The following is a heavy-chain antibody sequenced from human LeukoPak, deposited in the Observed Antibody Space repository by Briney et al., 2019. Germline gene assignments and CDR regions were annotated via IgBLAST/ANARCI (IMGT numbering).Heavy chain of an antibody. CDR1: GFTFSNYW. CDR2: INQDGSEK. Sequence: QPGGSLRLSCAASGFTFSNYWMSWVRQAPGKGLERVANINQDGSEKYYVDSVKGRFAISRDNSKNSLYLQMNSLRAADTAVYFCARYRPPQARILWFEDDYYYDMDVWGQGTMVTVSS. CDR3: ARYRPPQARILWFEDDYYYDMDV. V-gene: IGHV3-7*01. J-gene: IGHJ6*02. D-gene: IGHD3-10*01.